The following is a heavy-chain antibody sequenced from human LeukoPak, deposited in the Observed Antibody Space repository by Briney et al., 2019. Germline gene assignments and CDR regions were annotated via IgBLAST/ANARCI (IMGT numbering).Heavy chain of an antibody. CDR3: AKVAKYYYGSETYFFFDH. CDR1: GDAVYY. Sequence: SETLSLTCTVSGDAVYYWNWIRQPAGKGLEWIGHIYTTGTTNYNPSLKSRVTMSIDTSKNQFSLNLRSVTAADTAVYYCAKVAKYYYGSETYFFFDHWGQGTLVTVSS. CDR2: IYTTGTT. V-gene: IGHV4-4*07. D-gene: IGHD3-10*01. J-gene: IGHJ4*02.